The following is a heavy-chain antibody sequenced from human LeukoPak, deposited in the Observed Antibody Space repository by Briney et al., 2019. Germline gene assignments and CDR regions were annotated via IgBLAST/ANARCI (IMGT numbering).Heavy chain of an antibody. V-gene: IGHV4-39*07. CDR2: IYYTGST. CDR1: GGSIRSSSYY. D-gene: IGHD3-10*01. Sequence: SETLSLTCTVSGGSIRSSSYYWGWIRQPPGKGLEWIGCIYYTGSTYYNPSLKSRVTISVDTSKNQFSLKLSSVTAADTAVYYCARDRYYGSGSLLDYWGQGTLVTVSS. CDR3: ARDRYYGSGSLLDY. J-gene: IGHJ4*02.